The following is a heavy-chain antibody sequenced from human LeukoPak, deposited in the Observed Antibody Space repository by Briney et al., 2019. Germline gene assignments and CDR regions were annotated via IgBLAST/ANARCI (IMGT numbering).Heavy chain of an antibody. Sequence: SETLSLTCVVSGGSISSGGYSWSWIRQPPGKGLEWIGYIYHSGSTYYNPSLKSRVTISVDRSKNQFSLKLSSVTAADTAVYYCARQDGSGSYFDYWGQGTLVTVSS. CDR3: ARQDGSGSYFDY. D-gene: IGHD3-10*01. CDR1: GGSISSGGYS. V-gene: IGHV4-30-2*01. CDR2: IYHSGST. J-gene: IGHJ4*02.